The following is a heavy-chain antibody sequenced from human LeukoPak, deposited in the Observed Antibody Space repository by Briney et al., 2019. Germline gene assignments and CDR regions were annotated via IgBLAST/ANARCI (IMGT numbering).Heavy chain of an antibody. V-gene: IGHV4-34*01. D-gene: IGHD2-2*01. Sequence: SETLSLTCAVYGGSFSGYYWSWIRQPPGKGLEWIGEIKHSGSTNYNPSLKSRVTISVDTSKNQFSLKLSSVTAADTAVYYCARDGAMKPYDAFDIWGQGTMVTVSS. CDR3: ARDGAMKPYDAFDI. CDR1: GGSFSGYY. CDR2: IKHSGST. J-gene: IGHJ3*02.